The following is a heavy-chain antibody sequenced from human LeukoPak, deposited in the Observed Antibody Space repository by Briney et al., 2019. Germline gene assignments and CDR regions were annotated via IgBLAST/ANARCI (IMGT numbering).Heavy chain of an antibody. Sequence: ETLSLTCTVSGGSISSYYWSWIRQPPGKGLEWIGYIYYSGSTNYNPSLKSRVTISVDTSKNQFSLRLSSVTAADTAVYYCARRGYSYRRGAFDYWGQGTLVTVSS. D-gene: IGHD5-18*01. CDR1: GGSISSYY. CDR3: ARRGYSYRRGAFDY. V-gene: IGHV4-59*01. CDR2: IYYSGST. J-gene: IGHJ4*02.